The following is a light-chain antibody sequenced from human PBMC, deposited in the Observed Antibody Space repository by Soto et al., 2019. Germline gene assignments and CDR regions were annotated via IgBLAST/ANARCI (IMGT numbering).Light chain of an antibody. CDR2: LTSDGSH. Sequence: QPVLTQSPSASASLGASVKLTCTLSSGHSSYAIAWHQQQPEKGPRYLMKLTSDGSHSKGDGIPDRFSGSSSGAERYLTISILQSEDEADYYCQTWGTGIHVVFGGGTKVTVL. CDR3: QTWGTGIHVV. J-gene: IGLJ2*01. V-gene: IGLV4-69*01. CDR1: SGHSSYA.